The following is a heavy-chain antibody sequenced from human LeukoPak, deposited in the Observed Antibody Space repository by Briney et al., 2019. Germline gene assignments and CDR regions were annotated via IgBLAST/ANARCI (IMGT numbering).Heavy chain of an antibody. CDR1: GYTFTGYY. CDR3: ARGSRWGYDSSSYPDY. V-gene: IGHV1-2*02. D-gene: IGHD3-22*01. J-gene: IGHJ4*02. CDR2: INPNSGGT. Sequence: ASVKVSCKASGYTFTGYYMHWVRQAPGQGLEWMGWINPNSGGTNYAQKFQGRVTMTRDTSISTAYMELSRLRSDDTAVYYCARGSRWGYDSSSYPDYWGQGTLVTVSS.